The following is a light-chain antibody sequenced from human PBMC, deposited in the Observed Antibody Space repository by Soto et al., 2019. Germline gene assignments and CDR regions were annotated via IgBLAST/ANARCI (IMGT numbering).Light chain of an antibody. CDR3: QQRYNWPWT. V-gene: IGKV3-15*01. Sequence: DIVLTQSPATLSMSPVDRATLSCRASQSVSSNLAWYQQKPGEPPRLLIYGASTRDTGIPARFSGMWSGTECTLTISSLQTEDFEVYYGQQRYNWPWTFGQGTKV. CDR1: QSVSSN. J-gene: IGKJ1*01. CDR2: GAS.